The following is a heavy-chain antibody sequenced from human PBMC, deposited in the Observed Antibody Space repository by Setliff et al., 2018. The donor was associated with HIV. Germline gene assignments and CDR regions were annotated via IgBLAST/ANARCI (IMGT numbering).Heavy chain of an antibody. J-gene: IGHJ4*02. Sequence: ASVKVSCKASGYTFINYGISWVRQAPGQGLEWMGWTSVYNGNTNYAQKVQGRVTMNTDTSTSTVYMELRSLRSDDTAVYYCAIENRGSYDYWGQGTVVTVSS. D-gene: IGHD1-26*01. CDR3: AIENRGSYDY. V-gene: IGHV1-18*01. CDR2: TSVYNGNT. CDR1: GYTFINYG.